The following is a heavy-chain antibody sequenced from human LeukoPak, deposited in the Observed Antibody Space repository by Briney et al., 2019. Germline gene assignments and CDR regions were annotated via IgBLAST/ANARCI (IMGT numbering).Heavy chain of an antibody. D-gene: IGHD3-22*01. Sequence: ASVKVSCKASGGTFSSYAISWVRQAPGQGLEWMGGIIPIFGTANYAQKFQGRVTITADKSTSTAYMELSSLRSEDTAVYYCARGPTYYYDSSGYYYFDYWGQGTLVTVSS. CDR1: GGTFSSYA. V-gene: IGHV1-69*06. J-gene: IGHJ4*02. CDR2: IIPIFGTA. CDR3: ARGPTYYYDSSGYYYFDY.